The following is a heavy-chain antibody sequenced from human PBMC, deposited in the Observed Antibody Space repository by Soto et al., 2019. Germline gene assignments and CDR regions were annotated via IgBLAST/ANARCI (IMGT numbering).Heavy chain of an antibody. V-gene: IGHV3-33*01. Sequence: PGGSLRLSCAASGFTFSSYGMHWVRQAPGKGLEWVAVIWYDGSNKYYADSVKGRFTISRDNSKNTLYLQMNSLRAEDTAVYYCARRFSDLNYMDVWGKGTTVTVSS. D-gene: IGHD3-3*01. CDR1: GFTFSSYG. CDR2: IWYDGSNK. J-gene: IGHJ6*03. CDR3: ARRFSDLNYMDV.